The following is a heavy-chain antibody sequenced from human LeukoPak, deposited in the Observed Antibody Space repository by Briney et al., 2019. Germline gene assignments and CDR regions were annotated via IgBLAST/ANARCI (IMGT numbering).Heavy chain of an antibody. CDR1: GGTFSSYA. Sequence: SVKVSCKASGGTFSSYAISWVRQAPGQGLEWMGGIIPIFGTANYAQKFRGRVTITADDSTSTAYMELSSLRSEDTAVYYCARGPRRCPSSSTSCLPDYWGQGTLVTVSS. V-gene: IGHV1-69*13. D-gene: IGHD2-2*01. J-gene: IGHJ4*02. CDR2: IIPIFGTA. CDR3: ARGPRRCPSSSTSCLPDY.